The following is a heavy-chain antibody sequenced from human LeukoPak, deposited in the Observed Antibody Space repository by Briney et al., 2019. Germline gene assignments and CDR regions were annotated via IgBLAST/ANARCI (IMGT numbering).Heavy chain of an antibody. D-gene: IGHD2-8*01. CDR2: IYTSGST. J-gene: IGHJ6*03. CDR3: ARGVYCTNGVCYYYYYYMDV. Sequence: SETLSLTCTVSGGSISSGSYYWSWIRQPAGKGLEWIGRIYTSGSTNYNPSLKSRVTISVDTSKNQFSLKLSSVTAADTAVYYCARGVYCTNGVCYYYYYYMDVWGKGTTVTVSS. CDR1: GGSISSGSYY. V-gene: IGHV4-61*02.